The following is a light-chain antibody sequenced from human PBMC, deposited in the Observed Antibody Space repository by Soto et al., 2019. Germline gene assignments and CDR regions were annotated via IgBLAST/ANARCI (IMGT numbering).Light chain of an antibody. CDR2: DVT. V-gene: IGLV2-14*03. J-gene: IGLJ1*01. Sequence: QSVLNQPASVSGSPGQSIPIPRNRTSSDVGGYSYVSWYQHHPGKAPKLLIYDVTTRPSGVSDRFSGSKSGNTASLTISGLQAEDEADYYCSSYTTSSITPFGTGTKVTVL. CDR3: SSYTTSSITP. CDR1: SSDVGGYSY.